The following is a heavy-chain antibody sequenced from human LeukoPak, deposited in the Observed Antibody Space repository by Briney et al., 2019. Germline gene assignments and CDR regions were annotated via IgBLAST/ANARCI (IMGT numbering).Heavy chain of an antibody. J-gene: IGHJ4*02. CDR2: ISYDGSNK. V-gene: IGHV3-30-3*01. D-gene: IGHD3-10*01. Sequence: PGESLRLSCAASGFTFSSYAMHWVRQAPGKGLEWVAVISYDGSNKYYADSVKGRFTISRDNSKNTLYLQMNGLRAEDTAVYYCARVKFGELFTDYWGQGTLVTVSS. CDR1: GFTFSSYA. CDR3: ARVKFGELFTDY.